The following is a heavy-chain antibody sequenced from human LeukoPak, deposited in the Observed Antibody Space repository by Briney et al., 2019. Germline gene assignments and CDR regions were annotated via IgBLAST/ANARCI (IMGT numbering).Heavy chain of an antibody. CDR2: ISAYNGNT. CDR1: GYTFTSYG. V-gene: IGHV1-18*01. J-gene: IGHJ3*02. D-gene: IGHD6-19*01. Sequence: GASVKVSCKASGYTFTSYGISWVRQAPGQGLEWMGWISAYNGNTNYAQKLQGRVTMTTDTSTSTAYMELRSLRSDDTAVYYCARAIAVAGTSRSAFDIWGQGTMVTVSS. CDR3: ARAIAVAGTSRSAFDI.